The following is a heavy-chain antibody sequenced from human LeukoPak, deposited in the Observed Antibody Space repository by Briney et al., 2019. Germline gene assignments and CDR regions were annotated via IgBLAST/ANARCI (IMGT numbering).Heavy chain of an antibody. Sequence: GSLRLSCAASGFTFSSYGMHWVRQAPGKGLEWVAVISYDGSNKYYADSVKGRFTISRDNSKNTLYLQMNSLRAEDTAVYYCAKSRAGWLQLGCFDYWGQGTLVTVSS. CDR3: AKSRAGWLQLGCFDY. J-gene: IGHJ4*02. D-gene: IGHD5-24*01. CDR2: ISYDGSNK. CDR1: GFTFSSYG. V-gene: IGHV3-30*18.